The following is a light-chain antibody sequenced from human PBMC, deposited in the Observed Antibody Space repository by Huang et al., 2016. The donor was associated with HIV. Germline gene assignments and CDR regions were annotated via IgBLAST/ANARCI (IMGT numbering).Light chain of an antibody. V-gene: IGKV3-15*01. Sequence: EVVMTQSPATLSVSPRARVTLSCRASQNVNTNLAWYQKRPGQTPRLLIYGSSTRATGIPARFSGSGSGTEFTLTISSLQSEDFAVYYCQQYNNWLLTFGGGTRVDI. CDR3: QQYNNWLLT. J-gene: IGKJ4*01. CDR2: GSS. CDR1: QNVNTN.